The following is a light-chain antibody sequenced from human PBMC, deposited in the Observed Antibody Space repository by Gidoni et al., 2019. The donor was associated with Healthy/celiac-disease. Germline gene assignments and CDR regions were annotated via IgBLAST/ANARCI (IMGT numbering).Light chain of an antibody. CDR2: AVS. CDR3: CSYAGSSTLYV. V-gene: IGLV2-23*02. Sequence: HSALTQPASVSGSPGQSITISCTGTSSAFGSNNLVSWYPQHPGKAPKLMIHAVSTLPSGVSTRFSGSKSGNTASPTISGLQAEDEADYYCCSYAGSSTLYVFGTGTKVTVL. CDR1: SSAFGSNNL. J-gene: IGLJ1*01.